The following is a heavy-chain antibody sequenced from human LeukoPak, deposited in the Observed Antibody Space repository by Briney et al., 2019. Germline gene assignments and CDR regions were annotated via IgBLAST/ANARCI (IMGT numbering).Heavy chain of an antibody. CDR1: GFTFSSSS. CDR3: ARQQWLDGAYYFDY. CDR2: ISSSSSYI. Sequence: GGSLRLFCAASGFTFSSSSMNWVRQAPGKGLEWVSSISSSSSYIYFPDSVKGRFTISRDNAKNSLYLQMNSLRAEDTAVYYCARQQWLDGAYYFDYWGQGTLVTVSS. V-gene: IGHV3-21*01. D-gene: IGHD6-19*01. J-gene: IGHJ4*02.